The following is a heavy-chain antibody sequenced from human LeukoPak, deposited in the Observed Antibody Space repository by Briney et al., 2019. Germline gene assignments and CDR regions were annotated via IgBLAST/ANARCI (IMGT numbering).Heavy chain of an antibody. D-gene: IGHD3-9*01. J-gene: IGHJ6*02. V-gene: IGHV4-4*07. CDR3: ARGGYYDILTGYYYYYYGMDV. Sequence: PSETLSLTCTVSGGSISSYYWSWIRQPAGKGLEWIGRIYTSGSTNYNPSLKSRVTMSVDTSKNQFSLKLSSVTAADTAVYYCARGGYYDILTGYYYYYYGMDVWGQGTTVTVSS. CDR2: IYTSGST. CDR1: GGSISSYY.